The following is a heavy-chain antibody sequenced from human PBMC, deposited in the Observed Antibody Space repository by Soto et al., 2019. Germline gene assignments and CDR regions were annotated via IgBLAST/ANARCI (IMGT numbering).Heavy chain of an antibody. J-gene: IGHJ1*01. CDR2: ISNSGSST. V-gene: IGHV3-23*01. D-gene: IGHD5-12*01. CDR3: AKILPGYTPAGFEY. CDR1: RLAGSGYT. Sequence: CSDARLAGSGYTIRWVPQPQGKGLDWVSTISNSGSSTYYAVSVKGRFTISRDNSKNTLYLQMNSLRADDTAVYFRAKILPGYTPAGFEY.